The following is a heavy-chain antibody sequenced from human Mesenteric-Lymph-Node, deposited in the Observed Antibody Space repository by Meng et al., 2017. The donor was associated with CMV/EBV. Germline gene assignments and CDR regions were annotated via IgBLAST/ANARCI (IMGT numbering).Heavy chain of an antibody. J-gene: IGHJ6*02. CDR2: IYHSGST. Sequence: GSLRLSCTVSNDYISSYYWTWIRQPPGKGLEWVGSIYHSGSTNYNPSLKSRVTMSIDTSKKQFSLKLTSVTVADTAVYYCARVTGPAAKGYYYYQYGMDVWGQGTTVTVSS. CDR3: ARVTGPAAKGYYYYQYGMDV. V-gene: IGHV4-59*01. D-gene: IGHD2-2*01. CDR1: NDYISSYY.